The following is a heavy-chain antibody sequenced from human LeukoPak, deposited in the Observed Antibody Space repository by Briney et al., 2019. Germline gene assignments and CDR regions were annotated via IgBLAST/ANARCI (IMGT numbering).Heavy chain of an antibody. J-gene: IGHJ4*02. CDR1: GGSISSGSYY. CDR3: ARDVREKGYCGGGSCYQ. CDR2: IYTSGST. V-gene: IGHV4-61*02. D-gene: IGHD2-15*01. Sequence: SETLSLTCTVSGGSISSGSYYWSWIRQPAGKGLEWIGRIYTSGSTNYNPSLKSRVTISVDTSKNQFSLKPSSVTAADTAVYYCARDVREKGYCGGGSCYQWGQGTLVTVSS.